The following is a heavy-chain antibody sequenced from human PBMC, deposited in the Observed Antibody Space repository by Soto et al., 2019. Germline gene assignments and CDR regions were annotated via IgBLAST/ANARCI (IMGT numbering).Heavy chain of an antibody. CDR1: GDSVSSNSAA. V-gene: IGHV6-1*01. Sequence: KQSQTLSLTCAISGDSVSSNSAAWNWIRQSPSRGLEWLGRTYYRSKWYNDYAVSVKSRITINPDTSKNQFSLQLNSVTPEDTAVYYCARDNGAIAARPDYYYYGMDVWGQGTTVTVSS. J-gene: IGHJ6*02. D-gene: IGHD6-6*01. CDR2: TYYRSKWYN. CDR3: ARDNGAIAARPDYYYYGMDV.